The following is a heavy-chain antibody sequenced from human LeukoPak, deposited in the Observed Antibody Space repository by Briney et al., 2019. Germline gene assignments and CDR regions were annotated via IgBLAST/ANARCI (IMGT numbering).Heavy chain of an antibody. CDR2: ISSSRRV. Sequence: PSETLSLTCSVSGASINSDHWSWIRQSAGKGLEWIGRISSSRRVDYNPSLENRISMSVDTSRNELLLQLHSVTAADSGVYYCAAPHYFGHGAPRTWGQGTLVAVSS. J-gene: IGHJ5*02. CDR1: GASINSDH. CDR3: AAPHYFGHGAPRT. D-gene: IGHD2/OR15-2a*01. V-gene: IGHV4-4*07.